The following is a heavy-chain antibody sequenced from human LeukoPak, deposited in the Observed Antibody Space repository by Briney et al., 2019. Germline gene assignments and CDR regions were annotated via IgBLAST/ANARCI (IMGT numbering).Heavy chain of an antibody. J-gene: IGHJ4*02. CDR1: GFTFDDYA. Sequence: GGSLGLSCAASGFTFDDYAMHWVRQAPGKGLEWVSGISWNSGSIGCADSVKGRFTISRDNAKNSLYLQMNSLRAEDMALYYCAKAVTIGRLDLDYWGQGTLVTVSS. CDR2: ISWNSGSI. D-gene: IGHD4-17*01. CDR3: AKAVTIGRLDLDY. V-gene: IGHV3-9*03.